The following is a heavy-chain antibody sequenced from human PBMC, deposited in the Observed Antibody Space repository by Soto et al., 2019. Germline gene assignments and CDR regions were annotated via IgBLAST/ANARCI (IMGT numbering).Heavy chain of an antibody. CDR1: GYSIRSSDW. Sequence: SETLSLTCAVYGYSIRSSDWWGWIRQPPGKGLEWIGYITHGGSTNYNPSLKRRVTMSVDPSKNQFSLNLTSVTAVDTAVYYCARMAVTTFYYFAMDVWGQGTTVTVSS. J-gene: IGHJ6*02. CDR3: ARMAVTTFYYFAMDV. V-gene: IGHV4-28*01. CDR2: ITHGGST. D-gene: IGHD6-19*01.